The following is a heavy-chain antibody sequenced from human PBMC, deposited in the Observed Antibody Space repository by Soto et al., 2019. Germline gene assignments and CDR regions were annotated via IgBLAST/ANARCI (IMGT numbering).Heavy chain of an antibody. CDR2: IYWDDDK. D-gene: IGHD3-16*01. J-gene: IGHJ3*01. CDR1: GFSLSTYRVG. Sequence: VVNPTQALTLTCTFSGFSLSTYRVGVGWIRQPPGKALEWLAIIYWDDDKRYSPSLQSRLAITKDTSKNQVVLTMTNLDPVDTATYYCAHSMLTYGGVSALDAFDFWGQGTVVT. V-gene: IGHV2-5*02. CDR3: AHSMLTYGGVSALDAFDF.